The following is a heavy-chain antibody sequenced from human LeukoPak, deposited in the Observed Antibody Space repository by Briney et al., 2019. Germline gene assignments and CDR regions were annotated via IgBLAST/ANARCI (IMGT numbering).Heavy chain of an antibody. CDR3: AGDQYSGLNWGIDY. V-gene: IGHV3-74*01. J-gene: IGHJ4*02. CDR1: GFTFSSYW. Sequence: GGSLRLSCAASGFTFSSYWMHWVRQAPGKGLVWVSRINSDGSSTSYADSVKGRFTISRDNAKNTLYLQMNSLRAEDTAVYYCAGDQYSGLNWGIDYWGQGTLVTVSS. CDR2: INSDGSST. D-gene: IGHD1-26*01.